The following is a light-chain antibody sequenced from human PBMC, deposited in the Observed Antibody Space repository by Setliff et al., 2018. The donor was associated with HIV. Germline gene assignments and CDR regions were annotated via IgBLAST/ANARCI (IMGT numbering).Light chain of an antibody. V-gene: IGLV2-14*01. CDR2: DGS. CDR3: SSYTSSGTLV. J-gene: IGLJ1*01. CDR1: SSDIGAYNY. Sequence: QSALTQPASVSGSPGQSITISCTGTSSDIGAYNYVSWYQQHPGKAPNIMIYDGSSRPSGVSNRFSGSKSGNTASLTISGLQAEDEADYYCSSYTSSGTLVFGTGTKVTVL.